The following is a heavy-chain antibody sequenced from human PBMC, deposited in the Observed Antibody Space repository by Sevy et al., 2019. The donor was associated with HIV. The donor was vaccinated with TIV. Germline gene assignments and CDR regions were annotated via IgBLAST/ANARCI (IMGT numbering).Heavy chain of an antibody. CDR2: IIPIFGTA. CDR3: ARGLQAIVVVPAATPTYYYYGMDV. V-gene: IGHV1-69*13. CDR1: GGTFSSYA. J-gene: IGHJ6*02. Sequence: ASVKVSCKASGGTFSSYAISWVRQAPGQGLEWMGGIIPIFGTANYAQKFQGRVTITADESTSIAYMELSSLRSEDTAVYYCARGLQAIVVVPAATPTYYYYGMDVWGQGTTVTVSS. D-gene: IGHD2-2*01.